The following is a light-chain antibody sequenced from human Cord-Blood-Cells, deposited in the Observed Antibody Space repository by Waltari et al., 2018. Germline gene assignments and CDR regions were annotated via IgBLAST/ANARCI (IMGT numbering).Light chain of an antibody. CDR3: QQYGSSLWT. CDR1: QSVSSSY. V-gene: IGKV3-20*01. Sequence: EIALTQSPGTLSLSPGERATLSCRASQSVSSSYLAWYQQKPGQAPRPLIYGASSRATGIPDRFSGSGSGTDFTLTISRLEPEDFAVYYCQQYGSSLWTFGQGTKVEIK. J-gene: IGKJ1*01. CDR2: GAS.